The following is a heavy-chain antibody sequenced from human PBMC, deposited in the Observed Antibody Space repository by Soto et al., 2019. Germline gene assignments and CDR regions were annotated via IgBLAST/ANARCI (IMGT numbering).Heavy chain of an antibody. CDR1: GESLSTYF. CDR3: GSGRGYTWTF. J-gene: IGHJ4*02. Sequence: QVQLQQWGAGLLKPSETLSLTCAAYGESLSTYFWTWIRQPPGKGLEWIGAVNYSGGRTIYNPSLKSRITISMDPSKDQFSLKLSSVTAEDTAIYYCGSGRGYTWTFGGQGTLVTVSS. CDR2: VNYSGGRT. D-gene: IGHD5-12*01. V-gene: IGHV4-34*01.